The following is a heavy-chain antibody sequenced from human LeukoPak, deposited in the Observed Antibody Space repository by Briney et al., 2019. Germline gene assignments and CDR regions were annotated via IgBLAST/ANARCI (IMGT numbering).Heavy chain of an antibody. J-gene: IGHJ6*03. CDR3: ARETEQLVYYYYYMDV. CDR2: ISSSSSTI. D-gene: IGHD6-6*01. V-gene: IGHV3-48*01. Sequence: GGSLRLSCAASGFTFSSYEMNWVRQAPGKGLEWVSYISSSSSTIYYADSVKGRFTISRDNAKNSLYLQMNSLRAEDTAVYYCARETEQLVYYYYYMDVWGKGTTVTVSS. CDR1: GFTFSSYE.